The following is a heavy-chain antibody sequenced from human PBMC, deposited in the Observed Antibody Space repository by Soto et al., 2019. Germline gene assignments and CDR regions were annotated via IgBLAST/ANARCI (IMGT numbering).Heavy chain of an antibody. Sequence: VQLVESGGGVVQPGRSLRLSCAASGFTFSDYAMHWVRQAPGKGLEWVAVVSHDGRNTHYADSVKGRFTISRDSSKNTVALEMTSLRAEDTAVYYCAKGERQWLVTSDFNYWGQGALVTVSS. CDR3: AKGERQWLVTSDFNY. V-gene: IGHV3-30*18. D-gene: IGHD6-19*01. J-gene: IGHJ4*02. CDR1: GFTFSDYA. CDR2: VSHDGRNT.